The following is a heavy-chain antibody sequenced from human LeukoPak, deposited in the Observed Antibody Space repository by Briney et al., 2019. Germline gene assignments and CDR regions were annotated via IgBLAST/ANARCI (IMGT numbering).Heavy chain of an antibody. Sequence: SETLSLTCTVSGGSISSGSYYWSWIRQPAGKGLEWIGRIYTSGSTHYNPSLKSRVTISVDTSKNQLSLKLTSVTAADMAVYYCARDRSSGYYSGAFDIWGQGTMVTVSS. CDR3: ARDRSSGYYSGAFDI. D-gene: IGHD3-22*01. CDR2: IYTSGST. V-gene: IGHV4-61*02. J-gene: IGHJ3*02. CDR1: GGSISSGSYY.